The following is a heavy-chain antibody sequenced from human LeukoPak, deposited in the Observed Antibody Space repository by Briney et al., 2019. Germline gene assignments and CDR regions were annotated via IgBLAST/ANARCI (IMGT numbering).Heavy chain of an antibody. J-gene: IGHJ3*02. V-gene: IGHV1-24*01. CDR2: FDPEDGET. D-gene: IGHD2-8*01. CDR3: ATPYYTKPFDI. Sequence: GASVKVSCKVSGYTLTELSMHWVRQAPGKGLEWMGGFDPEDGETIYAQKFQGRVTMTEATSTDTAYMELSSLRSEDTAVYYCATPYYTKPFDIWGQGTMVTVSS. CDR1: GYTLTELS.